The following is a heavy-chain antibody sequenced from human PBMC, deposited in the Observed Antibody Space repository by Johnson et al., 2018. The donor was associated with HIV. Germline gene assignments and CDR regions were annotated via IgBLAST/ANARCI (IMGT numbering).Heavy chain of an antibody. CDR2: ISYDGSNK. CDR1: GFTFSDYG. V-gene: IGHV3-30*03. Sequence: QVQLVESGGGVVRPGGSLRLSCAASGFTFSDYGMHWVRQAPGKGLEWVAVISYDGSNKYYAASVKGRFPISKDNSKNTLYRKMNRLGAEETAVYYCTSPRLLVPRDALDIWGQGTMVTVSA. J-gene: IGHJ3*02. D-gene: IGHD6-13*01. CDR3: TSPRLLVPRDALDI.